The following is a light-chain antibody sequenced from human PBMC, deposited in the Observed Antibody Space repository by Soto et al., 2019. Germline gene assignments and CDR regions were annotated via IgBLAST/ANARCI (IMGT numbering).Light chain of an antibody. CDR3: QQYNNYPYT. CDR1: QDINTY. CDR2: GAS. J-gene: IGKJ2*01. V-gene: IGKV1-33*01. Sequence: DIQMTQSPSSLSASVGDRVTITCQASQDINTYLNWYQQRPGKAPNLLIYGASSLETGVPSRFSGSGSGTEFTFTISSLQAEYIATYYCQQYNNYPYTFGQGTKVEIK.